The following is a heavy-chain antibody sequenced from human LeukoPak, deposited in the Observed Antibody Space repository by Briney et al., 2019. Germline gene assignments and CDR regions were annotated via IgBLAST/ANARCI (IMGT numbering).Heavy chain of an antibody. CDR3: ARFGGFDY. Sequence: PGGSLRLSCAASGFAFNNYVMSWVRQAPGKGLEWVSGISGSGASKVYADSVRGRFTISRDNSKNTLYLQMNSLGAADTAVYYCARFGGFDYWGQGILVTVSS. J-gene: IGHJ4*02. D-gene: IGHD3-10*01. V-gene: IGHV3-23*01. CDR1: GFAFNNYV. CDR2: ISGSGASK.